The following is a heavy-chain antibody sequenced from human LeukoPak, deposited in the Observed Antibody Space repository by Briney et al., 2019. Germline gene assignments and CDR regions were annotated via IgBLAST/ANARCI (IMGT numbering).Heavy chain of an antibody. Sequence: GASVKVSCKASGYTFTSYGISWVRQAPGQGLEWMGWISAYNGNTNYAQKLQGRVTMTTDTSTSTAYMELRSLRSDDTAVYYCARDQVNYDFWSQGNGMDVWGQGTTVTVSS. D-gene: IGHD3-3*01. J-gene: IGHJ6*02. V-gene: IGHV1-18*01. CDR1: GYTFTSYG. CDR3: ARDQVNYDFWSQGNGMDV. CDR2: ISAYNGNT.